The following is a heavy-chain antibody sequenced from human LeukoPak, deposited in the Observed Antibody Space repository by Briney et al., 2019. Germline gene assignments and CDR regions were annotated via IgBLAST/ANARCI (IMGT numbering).Heavy chain of an antibody. CDR3: ARALHKKTANYYGMDV. CDR1: GFTFSNYW. D-gene: IGHD5-18*01. V-gene: IGHV3-74*01. J-gene: IGHJ6*02. CDR2: ISGSGGST. Sequence: PGGSLRLSCAASGFTFSNYWMHWVRQAPGKGLEWVSAISGSGGSTYYADSVKGRFTISRDNAKNTLYLQMNSLRAEDTAVYYCARALHKKTANYYGMDVWGQGTTVTVSS.